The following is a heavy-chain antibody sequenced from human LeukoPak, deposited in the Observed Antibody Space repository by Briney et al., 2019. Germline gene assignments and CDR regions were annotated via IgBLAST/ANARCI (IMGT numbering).Heavy chain of an antibody. CDR3: ARLRDYYDSSGREKFDY. J-gene: IGHJ4*02. Sequence: SETLSLTCTVSGGSISSYYWSWIRQPPGKGLEWIGYIYYSGSTNYNPSLKSRVTISVDTSKNQFSLRLSSVTAADTAVYYCARLRDYYDSSGREKFDYWGQGTLVTVSS. CDR1: GGSISSYY. D-gene: IGHD3-22*01. V-gene: IGHV4-59*08. CDR2: IYYSGST.